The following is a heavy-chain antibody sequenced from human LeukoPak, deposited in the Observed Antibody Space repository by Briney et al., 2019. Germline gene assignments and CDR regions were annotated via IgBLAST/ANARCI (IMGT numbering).Heavy chain of an antibody. CDR3: ARVGGSGSIIGY. CDR2: IIPILGIA. Sequence: ASVKVSCKASGGTFSSYAISWVRQAPGQGLEWMGRIIPILGIANYAQKFQGRVTITADKSTGTAYMELSSLRSEDTAVYYCARVGGSGSIIGYWGQGTLVTVSS. CDR1: GGTFSSYA. J-gene: IGHJ4*02. V-gene: IGHV1-69*04. D-gene: IGHD3-10*01.